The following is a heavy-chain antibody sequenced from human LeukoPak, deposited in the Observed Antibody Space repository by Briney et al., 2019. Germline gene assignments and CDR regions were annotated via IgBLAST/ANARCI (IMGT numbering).Heavy chain of an antibody. CDR2: IRYDGSNK. J-gene: IGHJ4*02. Sequence: GGSLRLPCSASGFTFSSYGMHWVRQAPGKELEWVAFIRYDGSNKYYADSVKGRFTISRDNSKNTLYLQMNSLRAEDTAVYYCAKDQLAVAGTRMDYWGQGTLVTVSS. CDR3: AKDQLAVAGTRMDY. V-gene: IGHV3-30*02. D-gene: IGHD6-19*01. CDR1: GFTFSSYG.